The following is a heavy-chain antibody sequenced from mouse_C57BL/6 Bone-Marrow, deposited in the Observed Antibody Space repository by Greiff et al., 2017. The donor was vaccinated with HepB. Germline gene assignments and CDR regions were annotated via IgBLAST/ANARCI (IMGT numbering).Heavy chain of an antibody. CDR2: IYPGDGDT. D-gene: IGHD1-2*01. CDR1: GYAFSSSW. J-gene: IGHJ2*01. V-gene: IGHV1-82*01. Sequence: QVQLQQSGPELVKPGASVKISCKASGYAFSSSWRNWVKQRPGKGLEWIGRIYPGDGDTNYNGKFKGKATLTADKSSSTAYMQLSSLTSEDSAVYFCARSDGDYWGQGTTLTVSS. CDR3: ARSDGDY.